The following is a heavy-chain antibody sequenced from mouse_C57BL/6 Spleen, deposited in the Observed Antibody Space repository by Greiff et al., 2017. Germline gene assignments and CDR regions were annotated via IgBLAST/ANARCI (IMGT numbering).Heavy chain of an antibody. CDR2: IYPGSGST. CDR1: GYTFTSYW. J-gene: IGHJ3*01. CDR3: ALYYDYDEGFPY. D-gene: IGHD2-4*01. V-gene: IGHV1-55*01. Sequence: VQLQQSGAELVKPGASVKMSCKASGYTFTSYWITWVKQRPGQGLEWIGDIYPGSGSTNYNEKFKSKATLTVDTSSSTAYMQLSSLTSEDSAVYYCALYYDYDEGFPYWGQGTLVTVSA.